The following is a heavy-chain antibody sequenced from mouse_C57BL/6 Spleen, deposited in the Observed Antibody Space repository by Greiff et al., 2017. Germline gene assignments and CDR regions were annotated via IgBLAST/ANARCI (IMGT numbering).Heavy chain of an antibody. CDR2: IHPNSGST. CDR3: AREAGYGIPFAY. J-gene: IGHJ3*01. V-gene: IGHV1-64*01. Sequence: VQLQQPGAELVKPGASVKLSCKASGYTFTSYWMHWVKQRPGQGLEWIGMIHPNSGSTNYNEKFKSKATLTVDKSSSTAYMQLSSLTSEDSAVYYCAREAGYGIPFAYWGQGTLVTVSA. CDR1: GYTFTSYW. D-gene: IGHD2-1*01.